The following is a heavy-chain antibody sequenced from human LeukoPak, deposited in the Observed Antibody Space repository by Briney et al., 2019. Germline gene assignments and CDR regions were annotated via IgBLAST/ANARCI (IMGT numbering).Heavy chain of an antibody. J-gene: IGHJ4*02. CDR1: GGSIRRSNYF. D-gene: IGHD1-26*01. V-gene: IGHV4-39*01. Sequence: SETLSLTCTVSGGSIRRSNYFWGWIRQPPGKGLEWIGSMFYSGSTYYNPSLKSRVTISVDTSKNQFSLKLSSVTAADTAVYYCASGSYYFDYWGQGTLATVSS. CDR2: MFYSGST. CDR3: ASGSYYFDY.